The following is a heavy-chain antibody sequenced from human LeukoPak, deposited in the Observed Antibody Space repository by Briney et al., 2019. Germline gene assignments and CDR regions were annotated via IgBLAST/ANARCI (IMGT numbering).Heavy chain of an antibody. CDR2: MSPSATT. J-gene: IGHJ5*02. CDR1: GGSIRTFY. V-gene: IGHV4-4*07. CDR3: ARDSGTTGEVKFVP. D-gene: IGHD4-17*01. Sequence: SETLSLTCTVSGGSIRTFYLSWIRQPVGKGLEWIGRMSPSATTYNPSLKSRVTMSIDTSKSQFFLNLRSVTAADTAVYYCARDSGTTGEVKFVPWGQGILVTVSS.